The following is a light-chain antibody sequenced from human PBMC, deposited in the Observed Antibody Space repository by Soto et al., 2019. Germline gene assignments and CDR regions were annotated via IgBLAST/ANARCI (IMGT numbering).Light chain of an antibody. J-gene: IGKJ4*01. CDR1: QSVRSS. CDR2: DAS. CDR3: QQRSSLPLT. V-gene: IGKV3-11*01. Sequence: DIVLTQSPATLSLSPGDRATLSCRASQSVRSSLAWYQQKSGQPPRLLIYDASNRATGIPARFSGSGSGTDFTLTISSLETEDFAVYYCQQRSSLPLTFGGGTKVEI.